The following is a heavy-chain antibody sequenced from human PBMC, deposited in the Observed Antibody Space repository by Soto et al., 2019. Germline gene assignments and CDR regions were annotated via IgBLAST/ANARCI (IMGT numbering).Heavy chain of an antibody. CDR1: GFTFSSYA. D-gene: IGHD6-13*01. V-gene: IGHV3-30-3*01. CDR2: ISYDGSDK. Sequence: GGSLRLSCAASGFTFSSYAMHWVRQAPGKGLEWVALISYDGSDKDYADSVKGRFTISRDNSRNTLFLQMNSLRAEDTAMYYCARLRQLVQFDYWGQGTLVTVSS. CDR3: ARLRQLVQFDY. J-gene: IGHJ4*02.